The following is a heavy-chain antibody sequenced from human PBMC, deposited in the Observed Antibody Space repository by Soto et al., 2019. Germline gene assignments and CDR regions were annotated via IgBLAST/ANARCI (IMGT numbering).Heavy chain of an antibody. Sequence: QVQLVQSGAEVKKPGASVKVSCKASGYTFTNYAMHWVRQAPGQRLEWMGWINAGNGNTKYSQKFQGRATIIRDTSASTAYMEVSSLRSEDTAVYYCARKRCSSTTCPFLDYWGQGTLVTVSS. J-gene: IGHJ4*02. CDR3: ARKRCSSTTCPFLDY. V-gene: IGHV1-3*01. CDR1: GYTFTNYA. CDR2: INAGNGNT. D-gene: IGHD2-2*01.